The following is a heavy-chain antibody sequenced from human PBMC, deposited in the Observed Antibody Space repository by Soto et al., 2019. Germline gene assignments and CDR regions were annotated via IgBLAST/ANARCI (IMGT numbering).Heavy chain of an antibody. CDR2: ITGTGGNT. Sequence: PXVSLRLSCAASGFPLSTYGMTWVRQAPGKGLEWVSAITGTGGNTYYVDSVKGRFTSSRVNSKNMLYLQVNSLRVEDTAVYYCARIRGYWYGLDVWGQGTTVTVSS. J-gene: IGHJ6*02. CDR1: GFPLSTYG. V-gene: IGHV3-23*01. CDR3: ARIRGYWYGLDV.